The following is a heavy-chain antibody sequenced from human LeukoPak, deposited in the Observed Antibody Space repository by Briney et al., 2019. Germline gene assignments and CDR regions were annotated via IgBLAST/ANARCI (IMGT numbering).Heavy chain of an antibody. D-gene: IGHD3-10*01. Sequence: PGGSLRLSCAASGFTFSNAWMSWVRQGPGKGLEWVGRIKSKTDGGTTDYAAPVKGRFTISRDDSKNTLYLQMNSLKTEDTAVYYCTTQRSRITMVRGVIRSDHWGQGTLVTVSP. J-gene: IGHJ4*02. CDR1: GFTFSNAW. CDR3: TTQRSRITMVRGVIRSDH. V-gene: IGHV3-15*01. CDR2: IKSKTDGGTT.